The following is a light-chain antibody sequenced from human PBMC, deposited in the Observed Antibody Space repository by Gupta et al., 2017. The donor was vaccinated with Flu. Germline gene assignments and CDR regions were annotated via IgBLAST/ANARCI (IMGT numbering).Light chain of an antibody. J-gene: IGKJ2*01. CDR3: QQDNNWPYT. CDR1: QSVSSK. V-gene: IGKV3-15*01. CDR2: GAS. Sequence: PATLSVSPGERATLSCRASQSVSSKLAWYQQKPGQGPRLLIYGASTRATGIPARFSGSGSGTQFTLTISSLQSEDFAVYYCQQDNNWPYTFGQGTKLEIK.